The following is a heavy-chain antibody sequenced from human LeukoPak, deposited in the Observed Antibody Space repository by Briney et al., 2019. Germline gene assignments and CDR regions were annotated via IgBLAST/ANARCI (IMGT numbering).Heavy chain of an antibody. Sequence: GGSLRLSCVASGFTFSTSGIHWVRQAPGKGLEWVAFIRYDGSNKYHADSVKGRFTISRDNSKNTVYLQMNSLRAEDTAVYFCAKEYGYDYNYYYSMDVWGKGTTVTISS. CDR3: AKEYGYDYNYYYSMDV. CDR1: GFTFSTSG. V-gene: IGHV3-30*02. D-gene: IGHD1-1*01. CDR2: IRYDGSNK. J-gene: IGHJ6*03.